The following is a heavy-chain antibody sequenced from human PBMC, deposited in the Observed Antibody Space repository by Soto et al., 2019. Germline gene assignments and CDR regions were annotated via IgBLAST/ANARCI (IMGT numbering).Heavy chain of an antibody. CDR2: MNPNSGNT. Sequence: ASVKVSCKASGYTFTSYDINWVRQATGQGLEWMGWMNPNSGNTGYAQTFQGRVTMTRNTSISTAYMELSSLRSEDTAVYYCERGQYDILTDAFDIWGQGTMVTVSS. CDR3: ERGQYDILTDAFDI. J-gene: IGHJ3*02. D-gene: IGHD3-9*01. V-gene: IGHV1-8*01. CDR1: GYTFTSYD.